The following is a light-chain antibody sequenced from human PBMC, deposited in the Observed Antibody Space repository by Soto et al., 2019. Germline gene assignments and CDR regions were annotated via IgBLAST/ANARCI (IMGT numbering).Light chain of an antibody. CDR2: DAS. V-gene: IGKV3-11*01. CDR3: QQRSDWPSFT. CDR1: QSVSSY. Sequence: EIVLTQSPATLSLSPGERATLSCRASQSVSSYLACYQQKPGQAPRLLIYDASNRATGIPARFRGSGSGTDFTLGISSLESEDFAVYYCQQRSDWPSFTFGPGTKVDIK. J-gene: IGKJ3*01.